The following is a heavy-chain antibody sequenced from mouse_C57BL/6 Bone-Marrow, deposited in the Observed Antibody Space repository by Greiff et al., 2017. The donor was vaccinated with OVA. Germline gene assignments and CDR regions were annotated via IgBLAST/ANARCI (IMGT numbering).Heavy chain of an antibody. D-gene: IGHD2-5*01. Sequence: QVQLQQPGAELVRPGSSVKLSCKASGYTFTSYWMHWVKQRPIQGLEWIGNIDPSDSETHYNQKFKDKATLTVDKSSSTAYMQLSSLTSEDSAVYYCARHSNYPYYFDYWGHGTTLTVSS. V-gene: IGHV1-52*01. CDR1: GYTFTSYW. CDR2: IDPSDSET. CDR3: ARHSNYPYYFDY. J-gene: IGHJ2*01.